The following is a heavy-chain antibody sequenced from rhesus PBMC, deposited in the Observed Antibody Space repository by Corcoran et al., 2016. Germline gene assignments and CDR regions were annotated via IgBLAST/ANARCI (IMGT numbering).Heavy chain of an antibody. CDR2: IYGSGGST. CDR1: GGSLSSNY. CDR3: ARHGWSDFYDHFDY. Sequence: QVQLQESGPGLMKPSETLSLPCTVSGGSLSSNYWSWIRPPPGKGLEWIGRIYGSGGSTDYNPSLKSRVTISTDTSKNQFSLKLSSVTAADTAVYYCARHGWSDFYDHFDYWGQGVLVTVSS. D-gene: IGHD3-22*01. J-gene: IGHJ4*01. V-gene: IGHV4-160*01.